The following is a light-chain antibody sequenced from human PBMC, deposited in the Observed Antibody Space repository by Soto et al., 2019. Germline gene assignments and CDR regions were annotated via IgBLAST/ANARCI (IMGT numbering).Light chain of an antibody. CDR1: QSVSGSY. CDR3: QQYHSDPIT. J-gene: IGKJ5*01. V-gene: IGKV3-20*01. CDR2: DAS. Sequence: EIVLTQSPGTLSLSPGERATLSCRASQSVSGSYLAWYQQKPGQAPRLLIYDASNRATGIPARFSGSGSGTDFTLTISNVEAEDVAIYYCQQYHSDPITFGQGTRLEIK.